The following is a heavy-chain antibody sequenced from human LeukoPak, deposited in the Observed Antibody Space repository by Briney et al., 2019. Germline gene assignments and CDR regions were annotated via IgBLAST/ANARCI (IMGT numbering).Heavy chain of an antibody. CDR3: ARMILLLGDVLTVPPRGFDY. CDR2: ISVYNGNT. J-gene: IGHJ4*02. D-gene: IGHD3-9*01. Sequence: GASVKVSCKASGYTSTTYGISRVRQAPGQGLEWLGRISVYNGNTNYAQKLQGRVTMTTDTSTSTAYMELRSLRSDDTAVYYCARMILLLGDVLTVPPRGFDYWGQGTLVTVSS. CDR1: GYTSTTYG. V-gene: IGHV1-18*01.